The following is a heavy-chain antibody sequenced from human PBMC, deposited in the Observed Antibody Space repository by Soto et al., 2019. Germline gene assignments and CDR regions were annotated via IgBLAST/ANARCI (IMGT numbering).Heavy chain of an antibody. CDR2: IKSDGSST. J-gene: IGHJ6*03. Sequence: EVQLVESGGGLVQPGGSLRLSCAASGFSLSGYWMHWVRQAPGRGLVWVSRIKSDGSSTSYGDSVKGRFPISRYNAKNTLYLHINRLRAEDTAVYYCARGRYCSAGSCSDYYMDVWGKGTTVTVSS. D-gene: IGHD2-15*01. CDR1: GFSLSGYW. V-gene: IGHV3-74*01. CDR3: ARGRYCSAGSCSDYYMDV.